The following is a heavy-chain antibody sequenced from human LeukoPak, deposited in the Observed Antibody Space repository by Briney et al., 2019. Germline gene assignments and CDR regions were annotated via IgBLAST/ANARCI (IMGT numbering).Heavy chain of an antibody. J-gene: IGHJ5*02. CDR2: IKQDGSEK. V-gene: IGHV3-7*01. CDR1: GFTFSSYW. D-gene: IGHD2-2*01. Sequence: PGGSLRLSCAASGFTFSSYWMSWVRQAPGKGLEWVANIKQDGSEKYYVDSVKGRFTISRDNAKNSLYLQMNSLRAEDTAVYYCAGKCQRQLLPWGPYRTGWFDPWGQGTLVTVSS. CDR3: AGKCQRQLLPWGPYRTGWFDP.